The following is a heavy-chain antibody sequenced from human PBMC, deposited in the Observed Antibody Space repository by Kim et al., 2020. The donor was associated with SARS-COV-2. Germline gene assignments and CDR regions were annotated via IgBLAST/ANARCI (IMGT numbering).Heavy chain of an antibody. CDR3: TREFDGALRYFDWLLCDAFDI. J-gene: IGHJ3*02. V-gene: IGHV3-49*03. CDR1: GFTFGDYA. Sequence: GGSLRLSCTASGFTFGDYAMSWFRQAPGKGLEWVGFIRSKAYGGTTEYAASVKGRFTISRDDSKSIAYLQMNSLKTEDTAVYYCTREFDGALRYFDWLLCDAFDIWGQGTMVTVSS. D-gene: IGHD3-9*01. CDR2: IRSKAYGGTT.